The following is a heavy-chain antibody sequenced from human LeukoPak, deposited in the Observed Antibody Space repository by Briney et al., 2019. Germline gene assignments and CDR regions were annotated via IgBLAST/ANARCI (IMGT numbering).Heavy chain of an antibody. CDR1: GFTFNSYA. V-gene: IGHV3-30-3*01. CDR2: ISSDGSNK. Sequence: GGSQRLSCAASGFTFNSYAMHWVRQAPGKGLEWVAVISSDGSNKYYADSVKGRFTISRDNSKNTLYLQMNSLRAEDTAVYYCARDRYSSGWYGDFDCWGQGTLVTVSS. D-gene: IGHD6-19*01. CDR3: ARDRYSSGWYGDFDC. J-gene: IGHJ4*02.